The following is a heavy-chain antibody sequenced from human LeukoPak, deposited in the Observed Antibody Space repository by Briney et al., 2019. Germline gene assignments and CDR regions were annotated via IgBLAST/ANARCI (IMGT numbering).Heavy chain of an antibody. J-gene: IGHJ4*02. Sequence: GGSLRLSCAASGFTFSSYAMSWVRQAPGKGLEWVSTISGSGGSTYYAGSVKGRFTISRDNSKNTLYLQMNSLRAEDTAVYYCAKDVRVGHYYGSGSYGDYWGQGTLVTVPS. CDR1: GFTFSSYA. CDR3: AKDVRVGHYYGSGSYGDY. CDR2: ISGSGGST. V-gene: IGHV3-23*01. D-gene: IGHD3-10*01.